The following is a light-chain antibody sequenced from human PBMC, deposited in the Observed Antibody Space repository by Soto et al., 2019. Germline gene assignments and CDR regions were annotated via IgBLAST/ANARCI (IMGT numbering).Light chain of an antibody. CDR1: QSVSSN. CDR2: GVS. J-gene: IGKJ5*01. CDR3: QQYNNGPLIT. V-gene: IGKV3-15*01. Sequence: ELVLPQSKATLSVSSGERATLSCMSSQSVSSNLAWYQQKPGQAPRLLIFGVSTRATGIPASFSGSGSGTEFTLTISSLQSEDFAVYYCQQYNNGPLITFCHVTRLENK.